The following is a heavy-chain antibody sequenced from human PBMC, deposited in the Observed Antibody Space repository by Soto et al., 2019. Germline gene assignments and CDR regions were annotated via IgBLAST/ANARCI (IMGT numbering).Heavy chain of an antibody. Sequence: GGSLRLSCAASGFTFSSYDMHWVRQATGKGLEWVSAIGTAGDTYYPGSVKGRFTISRENAKNSLYLQMNSLRAEDTAVYYCARDTTTSRGMSYGMDVWGQGTTVTVSS. CDR3: ARDTTTSRGMSYGMDV. D-gene: IGHD3-10*01. J-gene: IGHJ6*02. CDR1: GFTFSSYD. CDR2: IGTAGDT. V-gene: IGHV3-13*01.